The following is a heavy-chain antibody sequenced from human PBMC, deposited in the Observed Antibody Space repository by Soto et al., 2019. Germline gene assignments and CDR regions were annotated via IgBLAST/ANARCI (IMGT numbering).Heavy chain of an antibody. V-gene: IGHV3-33*01. Sequence: QVQLVESGGGVVQPGRSLRLSCAASGFTFSSYGMHWVRQAPGKGLEWVAVIWYDGSNKYYADSVKSRFTISRDNSKNTLYLQMNSLRAEDTAVYYCARGYCSGGSCYSGGYMDVWGKGTTVTVSS. J-gene: IGHJ6*03. CDR2: IWYDGSNK. CDR1: GFTFSSYG. D-gene: IGHD2-15*01. CDR3: ARGYCSGGSCYSGGYMDV.